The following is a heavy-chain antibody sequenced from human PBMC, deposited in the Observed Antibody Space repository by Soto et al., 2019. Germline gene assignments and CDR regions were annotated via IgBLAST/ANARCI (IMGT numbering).Heavy chain of an antibody. V-gene: IGHV3-30*18. D-gene: IGHD6-13*01. Sequence: GGSLRLSCAASGFTFSSYGMHWVRQAPGKGLEWVAVISYDGSNKYYADSVKGRFTISRDNSKNTLYLQMNSLRAEDTAVYYCAKETFEYSSSWYERYYYYYYGMDVWGQGTTVTVSS. CDR2: ISYDGSNK. CDR1: GFTFSSYG. J-gene: IGHJ6*02. CDR3: AKETFEYSSSWYERYYYYYYGMDV.